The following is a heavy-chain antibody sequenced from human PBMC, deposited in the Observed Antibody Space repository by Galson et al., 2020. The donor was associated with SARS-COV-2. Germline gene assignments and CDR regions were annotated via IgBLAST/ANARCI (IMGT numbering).Heavy chain of an antibody. CDR2: ISYEGSNS. CDR3: ARGSRPARACTNGVCSSFDF. Sequence: LSLTCAASGFSFSTYAMHWVRQAPGKGLEWVAAISYEGSNSYYAESVKGRFAISRDNSKNTLYLLLNSLRPEDTAVYYCARGSRPARACTNGVCSSFDFWGQGTLVTVSS. J-gene: IGHJ4*02. V-gene: IGHV3-30*01. CDR1: GFSFSTYA. D-gene: IGHD2-8*01.